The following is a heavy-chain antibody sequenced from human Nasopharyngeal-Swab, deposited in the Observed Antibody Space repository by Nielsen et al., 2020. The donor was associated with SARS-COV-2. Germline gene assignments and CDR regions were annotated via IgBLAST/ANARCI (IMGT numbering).Heavy chain of an antibody. J-gene: IGHJ5*02. CDR2: FDPEDGET. V-gene: IGHV1-24*01. CDR1: GYTLTELS. D-gene: IGHD4-17*01. Sequence: ASVKVSCKVSGYTLTELSMHWVRQAPGKGLEWMGGFDPEDGETIYAQKFQGRVTMTRDTSISTAYMELSRLRSDDTAVYYCARAEDGDYGWFDPWGQGTLVTVSS. CDR3: ARAEDGDYGWFDP.